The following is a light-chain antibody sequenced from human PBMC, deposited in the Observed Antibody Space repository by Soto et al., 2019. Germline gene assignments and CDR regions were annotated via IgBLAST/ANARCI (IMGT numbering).Light chain of an antibody. CDR2: DVS. Sequence: QSALTQPASVSGSPGQLITISCTGTSSDVGGYNYVSWYQQHPGKAPKLMIYDVSNRPSGVSNRFSGSKSGNSASLTISGLQAEDEADNYSSSYTSSSTLVFGAGTKVTVL. CDR1: SSDVGGYNY. V-gene: IGLV2-14*01. J-gene: IGLJ1*01. CDR3: SSYTSSSTLV.